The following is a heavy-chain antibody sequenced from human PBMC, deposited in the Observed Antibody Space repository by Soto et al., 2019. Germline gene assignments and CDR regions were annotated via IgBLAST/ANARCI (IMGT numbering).Heavy chain of an antibody. D-gene: IGHD6-6*01. CDR3: ARLIAARGFSDY. J-gene: IGHJ4*02. CDR2: INHSGST. V-gene: IGHV4-34*01. CDR1: GGSFSGYY. Sequence: PSETLSLTCAVYGGSFSGYYWSWMRQPPGKGLEWIGEINHSGSTNYNPSLKSRVTISVDTSKNQFSLKLSSVTAADTAVYYCARLIAARGFSDYWGQGTLVTVSS.